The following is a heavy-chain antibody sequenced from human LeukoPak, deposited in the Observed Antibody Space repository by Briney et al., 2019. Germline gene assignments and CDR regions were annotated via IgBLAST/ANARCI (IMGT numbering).Heavy chain of an antibody. CDR1: GFIFSRHG. V-gene: IGHV3-30*18. Sequence: GPSLRLSCAASGFIFSRHGMHWVRQAPGKGLEGVAFISYDGGNKYYGEAVKGRYTISRDNSKNTVVLQMNSLRPEDTAVYHCAKDQGGSSTLYMDVWGQGTTVIVSS. CDR2: ISYDGGNK. D-gene: IGHD2-2*01. CDR3: AKDQGGSSTLYMDV. J-gene: IGHJ6*03.